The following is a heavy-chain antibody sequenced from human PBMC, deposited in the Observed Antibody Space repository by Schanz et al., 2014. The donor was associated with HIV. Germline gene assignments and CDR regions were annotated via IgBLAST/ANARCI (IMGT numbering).Heavy chain of an antibody. Sequence: QVQLVESGGGVVQPGRSLRLSCTASGFTFSSSGMHWVRQAPGKGLEWVAVIWYDGSNKYYTDSVKGRFTFSRDNSKNTLYLQMYSLRGEDTAVYYCAKGTIFHGDCLDYWGQGTLVTVSS. CDR1: GFTFSSSG. J-gene: IGHJ4*02. CDR2: IWYDGSNK. D-gene: IGHD4-17*01. CDR3: AKGTIFHGDCLDY. V-gene: IGHV3-33*03.